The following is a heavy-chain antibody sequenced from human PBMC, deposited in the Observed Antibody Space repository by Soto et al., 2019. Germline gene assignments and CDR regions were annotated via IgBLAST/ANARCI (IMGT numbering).Heavy chain of an antibody. J-gene: IGHJ4*02. CDR2: IWYDGSNK. CDR3: ARDGGRYGDYHIGLDY. D-gene: IGHD4-17*01. Sequence: GGSLRLSCAASGFTFSSYGMHWVRQAPGKGLEWVAVIWYDGSNKYYADSVKGRFTISRDNSKNTLYLQMNSLRAEDTAVYYCARDGGRYGDYHIGLDYWGQGTLVTVSS. CDR1: GFTFSSYG. V-gene: IGHV3-33*01.